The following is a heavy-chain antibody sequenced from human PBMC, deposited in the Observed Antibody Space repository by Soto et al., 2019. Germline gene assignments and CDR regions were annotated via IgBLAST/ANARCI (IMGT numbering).Heavy chain of an antibody. CDR3: ARVGPWVPYYYDSSPYTFENWFDP. CDR1: GGSFSGYY. V-gene: IGHV4-34*01. J-gene: IGHJ5*02. Sequence: KTSETLSLTCAVYGGSFSGYYWSWIRQPPGKGLEWIGEINHSGSTNYNPSLKSRVTISVDTSKNQFSLKLSSVTAADTAVYYCARVGPWVPYYYDSSPYTFENWFDPWGQGTLVTVSS. CDR2: INHSGST. D-gene: IGHD3-22*01.